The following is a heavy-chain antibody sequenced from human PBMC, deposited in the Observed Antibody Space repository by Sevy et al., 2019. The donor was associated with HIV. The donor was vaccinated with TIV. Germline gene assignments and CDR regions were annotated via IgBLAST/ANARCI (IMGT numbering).Heavy chain of an antibody. J-gene: IGHJ5*02. CDR3: ARGISVVPLTGVRFDP. CDR1: GYTFTDYG. Sequence: ASVKVSCKASGYTFTDYGITWVRQAPGQGLEWMGWTGTYNGHRNYAQKFQARVTMTTDTSTSTADMEMTSLRSDDTAVYYCARGISVVPLTGVRFDPWGQGTLVTVSS. D-gene: IGHD2-15*01. V-gene: IGHV1-18*01. CDR2: TGTYNGHR.